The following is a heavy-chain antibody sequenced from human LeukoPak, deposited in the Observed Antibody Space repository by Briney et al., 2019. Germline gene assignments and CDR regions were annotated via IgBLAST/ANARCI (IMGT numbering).Heavy chain of an antibody. D-gene: IGHD2-2*01. CDR2: INPNSGGT. J-gene: IGHJ5*02. CDR3: ARDASYCSSTSCYLINWFDP. Sequence: ASVKVSFKASGYTLTGYYMHWVRQAPGQGLEWMGWINPNSGGTNYAQKFQGGVTMTRDTSIRTAYMELSRLRYDDTAVYYCARDASYCSSTSCYLINWFDPWGQGTLVTVSS. V-gene: IGHV1-2*02. CDR1: GYTLTGYY.